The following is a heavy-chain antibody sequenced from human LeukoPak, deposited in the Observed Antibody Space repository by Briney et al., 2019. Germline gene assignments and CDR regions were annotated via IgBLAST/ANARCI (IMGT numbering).Heavy chain of an antibody. Sequence: GESLKISCTGSGYRFTSYWIGWVRQMPGKGLECMGIVFPVDSDTTYSPSFQGQVTISADKSVTTAYLQWSSLKASDTAMYYCARLRITGSFWYFDLWGRGTLVTVSS. D-gene: IGHD1-20*01. CDR3: ARLRITGSFWYFDL. CDR1: GYRFTSYW. J-gene: IGHJ2*01. V-gene: IGHV5-51*01. CDR2: VFPVDSDT.